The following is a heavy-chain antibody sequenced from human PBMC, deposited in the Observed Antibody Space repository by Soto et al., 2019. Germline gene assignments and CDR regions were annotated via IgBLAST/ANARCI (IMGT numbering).Heavy chain of an antibody. CDR3: ARETPLPGIAVAGHVAFDI. CDR2: IIPIFGTA. Sequence: QVQLVQSGAEVKKPGSSVKVSCKASGGTFSSYAISWVRQAPGQGLEWMGGIIPIFGTANYAQKFLGRVTITADESTSTAYMELSSLRSEDTAVYYCARETPLPGIAVAGHVAFDIWGQGTMVTVSS. D-gene: IGHD6-19*01. V-gene: IGHV1-69*01. J-gene: IGHJ3*02. CDR1: GGTFSSYA.